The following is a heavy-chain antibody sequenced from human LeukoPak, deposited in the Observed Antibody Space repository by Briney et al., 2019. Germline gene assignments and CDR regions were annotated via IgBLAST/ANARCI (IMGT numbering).Heavy chain of an antibody. D-gene: IGHD6-13*01. CDR1: GFIVSNNY. Sequence: GGSLRLSCAASGFIVSNNYLSWVRQAPGKGLEWVSVLYADGSTYYTDSVKGRFTISRDNTKNTLYLQMNSLRADDTAVYYCARDSSSWYGSYYFNMAVWGQGTTVTVSS. V-gene: IGHV3-53*01. J-gene: IGHJ6*03. CDR3: ARDSSSWYGSYYFNMAV. CDR2: LYADGST.